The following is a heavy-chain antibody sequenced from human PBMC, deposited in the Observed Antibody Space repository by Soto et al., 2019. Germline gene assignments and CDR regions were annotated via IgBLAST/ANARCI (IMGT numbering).Heavy chain of an antibody. D-gene: IGHD2-15*01. V-gene: IGHV3-21*01. J-gene: IGHJ4*02. Sequence: GGSLRLSCAASGFTFSSYSMNWVRQAPGKGLEWVSSISSSSSYIYYADSVKGRFTISRDNAKNSLYLQMNSLRAEDTAVYYCARGQVPLGYCSGGSCYTAYYWGQGTLVTVSS. CDR3: ARGQVPLGYCSGGSCYTAYY. CDR1: GFTFSSYS. CDR2: ISSSSSYI.